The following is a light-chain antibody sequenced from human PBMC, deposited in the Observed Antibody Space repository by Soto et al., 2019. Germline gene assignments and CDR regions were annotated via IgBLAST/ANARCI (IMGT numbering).Light chain of an antibody. CDR3: QQRSNWPPTWT. J-gene: IGKJ1*01. CDR2: HAS. Sequence: EIVLTQSPATLSLSPGERATLSCRASQSVSSNLAWYQQKPGQAPRLLIYHASNRATGIPARFSGRGSGTDFTLTITSLEAEDFAVYYCQQRSNWPPTWTFGQGTKVDIX. V-gene: IGKV3-11*01. CDR1: QSVSSN.